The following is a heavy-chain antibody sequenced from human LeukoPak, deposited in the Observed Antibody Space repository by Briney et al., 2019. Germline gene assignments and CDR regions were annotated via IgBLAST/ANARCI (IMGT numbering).Heavy chain of an antibody. CDR3: ARVSRSGGDWRALDY. CDR1: GASISSYY. J-gene: IGHJ4*02. Sequence: SETLSLTCTVSGASISSYYWSWIRQPPGKGLEWIGYIYYSGSTNYNPSLKSRVTISVDTSKNQFSLKLSSVTAADTAVYYCARVSRSGGDWRALDYWGQGTLVTVSS. CDR2: IYYSGST. V-gene: IGHV4-59*01. D-gene: IGHD2-21*02.